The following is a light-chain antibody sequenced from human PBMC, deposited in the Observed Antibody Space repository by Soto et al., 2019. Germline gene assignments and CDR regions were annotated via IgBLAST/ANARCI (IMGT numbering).Light chain of an antibody. CDR3: SSYTSSSTLWV. CDR1: SSDVGGYNY. Sequence: QSALTQPASVSGSPGQSITISCTGTSSDVGGYNYVSWYQQHPGKAPKLMIYDVSNRPSGVSNRFSGSKSGNRASLTISGLQAEDEADYYCSSYTSSSTLWVFGGGTKVTVL. J-gene: IGLJ3*02. V-gene: IGLV2-14*01. CDR2: DVS.